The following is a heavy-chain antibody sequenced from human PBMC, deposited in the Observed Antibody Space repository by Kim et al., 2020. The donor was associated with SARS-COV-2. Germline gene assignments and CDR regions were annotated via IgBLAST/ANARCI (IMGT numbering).Heavy chain of an antibody. CDR1: GGSISSSSYY. Sequence: ETLSLTCTVSGGSISSSSYYWGWIRQPPGKGLEWIGSIYYSGSTYYNPSLKSRVTISVDTSKNQFSLKLSSVTAADTAVYYCARDCYSSGWPGAFDIWGQGTMVTVSS. J-gene: IGHJ3*02. V-gene: IGHV4-39*07. D-gene: IGHD6-19*01. CDR3: ARDCYSSGWPGAFDI. CDR2: IYYSGST.